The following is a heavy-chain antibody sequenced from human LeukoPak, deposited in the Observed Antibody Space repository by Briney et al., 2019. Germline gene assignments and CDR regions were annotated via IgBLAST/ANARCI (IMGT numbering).Heavy chain of an antibody. CDR1: GYSFTGYW. Sequence: GESLKISCKGSGYSFTGYWIGWVRQMPGKGLEWMRIIYPGDSDTRYSPSFQGQVTISADKSISTAYLQWSSLKASDTAMYYCARDGYCSGGSCLNFDYWGQGTLVTVSS. CDR2: IYPGDSDT. D-gene: IGHD2-15*01. CDR3: ARDGYCSGGSCLNFDY. J-gene: IGHJ4*02. V-gene: IGHV5-51*01.